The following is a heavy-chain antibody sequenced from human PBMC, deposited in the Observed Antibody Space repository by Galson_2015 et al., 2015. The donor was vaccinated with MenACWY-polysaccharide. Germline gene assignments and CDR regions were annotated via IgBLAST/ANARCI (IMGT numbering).Heavy chain of an antibody. CDR1: GFTFSDYY. D-gene: IGHD3-16*01. CDR3: AREGTVPHDEDGGTSGGAYYYYGMDV. CDR2: ISSSGSTI. V-gene: IGHV3-11*01. J-gene: IGHJ6*02. Sequence: SLRLSCAASGFTFSDYYMSWIRQAPGKGLEWVSYISSSGSTIYYADSVKGRFTISRDNAKNSLYLQMNSLRAEDTAVYYCAREGTVPHDEDGGTSGGAYYYYGMDVWGQGTTVTVSS.